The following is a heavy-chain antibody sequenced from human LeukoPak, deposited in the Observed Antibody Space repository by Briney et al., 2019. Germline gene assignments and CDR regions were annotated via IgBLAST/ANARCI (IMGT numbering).Heavy chain of an antibody. CDR3: ASGAAGRLAYFVAGDYPTN. Sequence: ASVKVSCKASGYTFNSYGISWVRQAPAQGLEWMGWISAYNGNTNYAQKLQGRVTMTTDTSTSTAYMELRSLRSDDTAVYYCASGAAGRLAYFVAGDYPTNWGQGTLVTVSS. CDR2: ISAYNGNT. CDR1: GYTFNSYG. D-gene: IGHD4-17*01. J-gene: IGHJ4*02. V-gene: IGHV1-18*01.